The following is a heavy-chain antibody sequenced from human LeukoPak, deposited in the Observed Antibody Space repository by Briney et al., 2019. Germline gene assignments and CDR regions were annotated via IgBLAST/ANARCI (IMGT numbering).Heavy chain of an antibody. V-gene: IGHV5-51*01. CDR3: ARQEYCSGGSCYTWFDP. Sequence: GESLKISCKGSGYSINNYWIGWVRQMPGKGLEWMGIIYPADSDIRYSPSFQGQVTVSADKSISTAYLQWSSLKASDTAMYYCARQEYCSGGSCYTWFDPWGQGTLVIVSS. CDR2: IYPADSDI. D-gene: IGHD2-15*01. CDR1: GYSINNYW. J-gene: IGHJ5*02.